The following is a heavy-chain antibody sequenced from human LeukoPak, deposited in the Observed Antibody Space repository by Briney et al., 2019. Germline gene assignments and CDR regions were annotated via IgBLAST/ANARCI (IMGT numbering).Heavy chain of an antibody. Sequence: SVKVSCKASGYTFTSYDINWVRQATGQGLEWMGRIIPILGIANYAQKFQGRVTITADKSTSTAYMELSSLRSEDTAVYYCARDSRRACPPACGGAPVPGGSDYWGQGTLVTVSS. V-gene: IGHV1-69*04. CDR3: ARDSRRACPPACGGAPVPGGSDY. CDR2: IIPILGIA. J-gene: IGHJ4*02. D-gene: IGHD2-21*01. CDR1: GYTFTSYD.